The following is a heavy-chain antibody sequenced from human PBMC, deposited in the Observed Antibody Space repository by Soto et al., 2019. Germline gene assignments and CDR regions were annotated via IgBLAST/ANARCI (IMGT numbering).Heavy chain of an antibody. J-gene: IGHJ4*02. CDR2: IKQDGSEK. V-gene: IGHV3-7*03. Sequence: GGSLRLSCAASGLTFSNYWMSWVRQAPGKGLEWVASIKQDGSEKYYVDSVRGRFTISRDNARNSLYLQMNGLRAEDTAVYYCARQRWLQLRYFDYWGQGTLVTVSS. D-gene: IGHD5-12*01. CDR1: GLTFSNYW. CDR3: ARQRWLQLRYFDY.